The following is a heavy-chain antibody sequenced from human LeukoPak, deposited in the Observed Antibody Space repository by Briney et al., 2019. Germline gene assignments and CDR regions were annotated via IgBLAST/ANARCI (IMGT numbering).Heavy chain of an antibody. CDR3: ARGMTHGYFDL. Sequence: SETLSLTCAVYGGSFSGYYWSWIRQPPGKGLEWIGEINHSGSTNYNPSLKSRVTISVDTSKNQFSLKLSSVTAADTAVYYCARGMTHGYFDLWGRGTQVTVSS. J-gene: IGHJ2*01. V-gene: IGHV4-34*01. CDR2: INHSGST. CDR1: GGSFSGYY.